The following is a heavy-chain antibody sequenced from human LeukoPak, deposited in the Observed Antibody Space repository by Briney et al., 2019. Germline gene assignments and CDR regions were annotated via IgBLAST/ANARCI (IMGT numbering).Heavy chain of an antibody. D-gene: IGHD6-13*01. CDR3: ARGGRQQLVLGGYYYYMDV. J-gene: IGHJ6*03. CDR2: INPNSGGT. Sequence: ASVKVSCKASGYTFTGSYMHWVRQAPEQGLEWMGWINPNSGGTNYAQKFQGRVTMTRDTSISTAYMELSSLRSEDTAVYYCARGGRQQLVLGGYYYYMDVWGKGTTVTISS. CDR1: GYTFTGSY. V-gene: IGHV1-2*02.